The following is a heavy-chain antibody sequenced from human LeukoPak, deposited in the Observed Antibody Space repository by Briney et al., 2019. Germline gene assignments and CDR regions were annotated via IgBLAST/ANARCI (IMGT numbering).Heavy chain of an antibody. Sequence: GGSLRLSCVASGFTISSYWMIWVRQAPGKGLEWVANINQDGSEKNYVDSVKGRFTISRDNAKNSLYLQMNSLRAEDTAVYYCARFTIFGVVIITDDAFDIWGQGTMVTVSS. V-gene: IGHV3-7*01. CDR2: INQDGSEK. J-gene: IGHJ3*02. D-gene: IGHD3-3*01. CDR1: GFTISSYW. CDR3: ARFTIFGVVIITDDAFDI.